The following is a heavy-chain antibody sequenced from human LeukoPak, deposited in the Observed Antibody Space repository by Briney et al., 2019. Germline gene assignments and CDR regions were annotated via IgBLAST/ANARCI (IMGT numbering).Heavy chain of an antibody. CDR1: GFTFSTYA. V-gene: IGHV3-23*01. Sequence: GGSLRLSCAASGFTFSTYAMTWVRQAPGKGLEWVSLISASGDNTYYTDSVKGRFTISRDKSNNALYLQMKSLRVEDTAVYYCAKGIYDYGLDVWGQGTTVTVFS. CDR3: AKGIYDYGLDV. J-gene: IGHJ6*02. CDR2: ISASGDNT.